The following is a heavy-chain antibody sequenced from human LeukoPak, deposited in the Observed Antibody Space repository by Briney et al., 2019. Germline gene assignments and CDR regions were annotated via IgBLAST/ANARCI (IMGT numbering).Heavy chain of an antibody. D-gene: IGHD2-2*01. CDR1: GFTFSSYA. CDR2: ISGSGGST. J-gene: IGHJ4*02. V-gene: IGHV3-23*01. Sequence: PGGSLRLSCAASGFTFSSYAMSWVRQAPGKGLEWVSAISGSGGSTYYADSVKGRFTISRDNSKNTLYLQMNSLRAEDTAVYYCARDAGCSSTSCFNFDYWGQGTLVTVSS. CDR3: ARDAGCSSTSCFNFDY.